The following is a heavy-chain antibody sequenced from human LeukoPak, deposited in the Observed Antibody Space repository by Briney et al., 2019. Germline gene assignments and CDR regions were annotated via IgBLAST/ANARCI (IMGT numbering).Heavy chain of an antibody. CDR1: GYSFTDYY. Sequence: EASVKVSCKTSGYSFTDYYVHWVRRAPGQGLEWMGWINPNNDDTQYAQKFEGRVTMTRDTSITTAYVELSSLTSDDTAVYYCARSRVMDVWGQGTTVTVSS. D-gene: IGHD5-24*01. CDR3: ARSRVMDV. V-gene: IGHV1-2*02. J-gene: IGHJ6*02. CDR2: INPNNDDT.